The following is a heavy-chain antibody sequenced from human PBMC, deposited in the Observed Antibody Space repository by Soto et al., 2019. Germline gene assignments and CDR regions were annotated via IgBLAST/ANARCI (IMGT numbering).Heavy chain of an antibody. J-gene: IGHJ5*01. D-gene: IGHD5-18*01. Sequence: QVQLVQSGAEVKKPGASVKVSCKASGYTFTSYYMHWVRQAPGQGLEWMGIINPSGGSTSYAQKFQGRANMTRDTSTSIVYMELSSLRSEDTAVYYCARVYPSDTRYGYVGNNWFDSWGQGTLVTVSS. CDR3: ARVYPSDTRYGYVGNNWFDS. V-gene: IGHV1-46*03. CDR1: GYTFTSYY. CDR2: INPSGGST.